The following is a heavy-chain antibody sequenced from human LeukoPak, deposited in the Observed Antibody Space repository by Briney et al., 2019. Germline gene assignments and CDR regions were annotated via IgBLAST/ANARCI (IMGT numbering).Heavy chain of an antibody. CDR3: ARLRYDFWSGQGYYYMGV. CDR1: GFTFSSYS. CDR2: ISSSSSTI. V-gene: IGHV3-48*04. J-gene: IGHJ6*03. D-gene: IGHD3-3*01. Sequence: GGSLRLSCAASGFTFSSYSMNWVRQAPGKGLEWVSYISSSSSTIYYADSVKGRFTISRDNAKNSLYLQMNSLRAEDTAVYYCARLRYDFWSGQGYYYMGVWGKGTTVTVSS.